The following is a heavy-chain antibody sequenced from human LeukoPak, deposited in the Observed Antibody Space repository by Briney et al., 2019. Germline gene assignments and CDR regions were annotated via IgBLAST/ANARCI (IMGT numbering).Heavy chain of an antibody. CDR3: ARRMGSYYYYGMDV. CDR2: IYYSGST. V-gene: IGHV4-59*08. J-gene: IGHJ6*02. Sequence: PSETLSLTCTVSGGSISSYYWSRIRQPPGKGLEWIGYIYYSGSTNYNPSLKSRATISVDTSKNQFSLKLSSVTAADTAVYYCARRMGSYYYYGMDVWGQGTTVTVSS. CDR1: GGSISSYY. D-gene: IGHD3-16*01.